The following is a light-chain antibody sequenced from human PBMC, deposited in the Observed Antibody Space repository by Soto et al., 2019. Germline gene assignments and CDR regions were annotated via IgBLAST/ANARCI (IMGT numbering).Light chain of an antibody. CDR1: ETVATN. Sequence: TQSPATLSLSPGERATLSCWASETVATNLAWYRQKPGQAPRLLIYDASNRATGIPARFSGSGSGTDFTLTISSLEPEDFAVYYCQQRSNWPITFGQGTRLEIK. CDR2: DAS. CDR3: QQRSNWPIT. V-gene: IGKV3-11*01. J-gene: IGKJ5*01.